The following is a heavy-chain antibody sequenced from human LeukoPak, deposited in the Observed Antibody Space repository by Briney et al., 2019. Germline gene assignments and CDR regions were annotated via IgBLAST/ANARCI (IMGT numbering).Heavy chain of an antibody. V-gene: IGHV4-39*07. Sequence: SETLSLTCTVSGGSISSSSYYWGWIRQPPGKGLEWIGSIYYSGSTYYNPSLKSRVTISVDTSKNQFSLKLSSVTAADTAVYYCARDRLVLPLDYWGQGTLVTVSS. CDR1: GGSISSSSYY. CDR2: IYYSGST. J-gene: IGHJ4*02. D-gene: IGHD2-2*01. CDR3: ARDRLVLPLDY.